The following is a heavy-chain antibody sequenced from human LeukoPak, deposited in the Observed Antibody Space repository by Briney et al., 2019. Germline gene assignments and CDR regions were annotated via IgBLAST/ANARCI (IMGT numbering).Heavy chain of an antibody. D-gene: IGHD1-26*01. Sequence: GGSLRLSCAVSDFTVSGTYFTWVRQAPGKGLEWVSIIYSGDYTYYADSVKGRFTISRDESTNTLYLQMNSLRADDTAVYYCASGSYYDTPIDSLGPRALLTVSS. CDR2: IYSGDYT. V-gene: IGHV3-53*01. J-gene: IGHJ4*02. CDR3: ASGSYYDTPIDS. CDR1: DFTVSGTY.